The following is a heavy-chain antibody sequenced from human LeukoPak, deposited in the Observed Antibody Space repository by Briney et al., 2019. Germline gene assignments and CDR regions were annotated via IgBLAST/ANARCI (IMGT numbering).Heavy chain of an antibody. J-gene: IGHJ4*02. D-gene: IGHD3-10*01. CDR1: GYTFTGYY. CDR2: ISAYNGNT. CDR3: ARDDPVPYFDY. Sequence: ASVKVSCKASGYTFTGYYMHWVRQAPGQGLEWMGWISAYNGNTNYAQKLQGRVTMTTDTSTSTAYMELRSLRSDDTAVYYCARDDPVPYFDYWGQGTLVTVSS. V-gene: IGHV1-18*04.